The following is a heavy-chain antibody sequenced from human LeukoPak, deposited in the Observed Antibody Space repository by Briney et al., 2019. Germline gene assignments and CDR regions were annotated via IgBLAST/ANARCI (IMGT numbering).Heavy chain of an antibody. J-gene: IGHJ6*02. CDR3: ARAESYYYYYGMDV. CDR2: INPNSGGT. Sequence: ASVKVSCKASGYTFTGYYMHWVRQAPGQGLEWMGWINPNSGGTNYAQKFQGWVTMTRDKSISTAYMELSRLRSDDTAVYYCARAESYYYYYGMDVWGQGTTVTVSS. V-gene: IGHV1-2*04. CDR1: GYTFTGYY.